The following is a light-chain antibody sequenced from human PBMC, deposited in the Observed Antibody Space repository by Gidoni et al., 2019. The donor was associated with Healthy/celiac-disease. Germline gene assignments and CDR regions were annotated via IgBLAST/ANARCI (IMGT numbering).Light chain of an antibody. CDR3: QQLNSYPLP. CDR2: AAS. Sequence: IQLTQSPSSLSASVGDRVTITCRASQGISSYLAWYQQIPGKAPKLLIYAASTLQSGVPSRFSGSGSLTAFTLTISSLQPDDFATYYCQQLNSYPLPFGGGTKVEIK. V-gene: IGKV1-9*01. J-gene: IGKJ4*01. CDR1: QGISSY.